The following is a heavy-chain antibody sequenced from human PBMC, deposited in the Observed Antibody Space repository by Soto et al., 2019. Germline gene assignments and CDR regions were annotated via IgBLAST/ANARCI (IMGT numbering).Heavy chain of an antibody. J-gene: IGHJ4*02. Sequence: EVQLLESGGGLVQPGGSLRLSCAASGFTFSSYAMSWVRQAPGKGLEWVSAISGSGGSTYYADSVEGRFTISRDNSKNTLYLQMNSLRAEDTAVYYCAKVGGNYGDYMYYFAYWGQGTLVTVSS. CDR3: AKVGGNYGDYMYYFAY. CDR1: GFTFSSYA. CDR2: ISGSGGST. D-gene: IGHD4-17*01. V-gene: IGHV3-23*01.